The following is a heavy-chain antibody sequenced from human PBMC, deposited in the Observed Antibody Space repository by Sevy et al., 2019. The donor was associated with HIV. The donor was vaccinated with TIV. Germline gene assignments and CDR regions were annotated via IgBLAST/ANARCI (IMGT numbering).Heavy chain of an antibody. CDR1: GFNLTDYY. J-gene: IGHJ4*02. CDR2: ISGGDTTT. V-gene: IGHV3-11*01. Sequence: GGSLRLSCAASGFNLTDYYINWIRQAPGKGLEWISYISGGDTTTSYSDSVKGRLTVARDNAKNSVFLQMFRLRAGDTDVYYCAAISGYCRDGTCYAGTSIDQWGEGSLVTVSS. CDR3: AAISGYCRDGTCYAGTSIDQ. D-gene: IGHD2-15*01.